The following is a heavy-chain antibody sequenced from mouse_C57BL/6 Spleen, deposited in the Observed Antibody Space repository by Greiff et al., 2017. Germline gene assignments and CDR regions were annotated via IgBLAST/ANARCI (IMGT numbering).Heavy chain of an antibody. CDR3: ARRGFAY. CDR1: GYTFTSYW. J-gene: IGHJ3*01. CDR2: IDPSDSYT. V-gene: IGHV1-69*01. Sequence: VKLQQPGAELVMPGASVKLSCKASGYTFTSYWMPWVKQRPGQGLEWIGEIDPSDSYTNYNQKFKGKSTLTVDKSSSTAYMQLSSLTSEDSAVYYCARRGFAYWGQGTLVTVSA.